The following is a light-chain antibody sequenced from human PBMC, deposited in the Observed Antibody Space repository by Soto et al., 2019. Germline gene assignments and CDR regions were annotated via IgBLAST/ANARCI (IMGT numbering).Light chain of an antibody. J-gene: IGLJ1*01. Sequence: QSVLTQPPSASGSPGQSVTISCTGTSSDVGGYPYVSWYQQHPSKAPKLMTYEVSKRLSGFLDRFSGSKFGNTASLTVSGLQAEDEADYYCSSHAGSNNYVFGTGTKVTVL. V-gene: IGLV2-8*01. CDR1: SSDVGGYPY. CDR2: EVS. CDR3: SSHAGSNNYV.